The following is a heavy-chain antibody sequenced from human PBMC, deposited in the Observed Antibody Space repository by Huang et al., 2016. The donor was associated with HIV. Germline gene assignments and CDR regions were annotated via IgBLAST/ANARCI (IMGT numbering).Heavy chain of an antibody. D-gene: IGHD6-19*01. CDR2: IYYSGNT. V-gene: IGHV4-39*01. J-gene: IGHJ6*02. CDR3: ARHGRVAGHYYNNMDV. CDR1: GGSISSSSYY. Sequence: LQLQESGPGLVKSSETLSLICTVSGGSISSSSYYWGWIRQPPGKGPEWIGMIYYSGNTYYNPPLKSRGTRAVDTSKNQFSLKVNSVTAADTAVYYCARHGRVAGHYYNNMDVWGRGTTVTVSS.